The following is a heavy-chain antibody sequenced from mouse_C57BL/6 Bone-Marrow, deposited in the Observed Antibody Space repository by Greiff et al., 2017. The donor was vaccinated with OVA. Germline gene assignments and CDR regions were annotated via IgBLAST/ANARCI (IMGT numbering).Heavy chain of an antibody. CDR2: IWRGGST. CDR1: GFSLTSYG. CDR3: AKFLAGYFDV. Sequence: VKLQESGPGLVQPSQSLSITCTVSGFSLTSYGVHWVRQSPGKGLEWLGVIWRGGSTDYNAAYMSRLSITKDNSKSQVFFKMNSLQADDTAIYYCAKFLAGYFDVWGTGTTVTVSS. J-gene: IGHJ1*03. V-gene: IGHV2-5*01.